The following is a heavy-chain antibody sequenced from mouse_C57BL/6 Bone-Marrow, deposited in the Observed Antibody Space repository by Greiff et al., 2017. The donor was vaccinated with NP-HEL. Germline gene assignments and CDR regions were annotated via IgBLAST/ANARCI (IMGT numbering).Heavy chain of an antibody. D-gene: IGHD2-3*01. J-gene: IGHJ2*01. V-gene: IGHV1-81*01. CDR3: ARGIYDGYQGGY. CDR2: IYPRSGNT. CDR1: GYTFTSYG. Sequence: VQLKESGAELARPGASVKLSCKASGYTFTSYGISWVKQRTGQGLEWIGEIYPRSGNTYYNEKFKGKATLTADKSSSTAYMELRSLTSEDSAVYFCARGIYDGYQGGYWGQGTTLTVSS.